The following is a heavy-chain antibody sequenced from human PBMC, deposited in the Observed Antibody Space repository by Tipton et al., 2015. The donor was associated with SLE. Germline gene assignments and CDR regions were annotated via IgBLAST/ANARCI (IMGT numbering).Heavy chain of an antibody. J-gene: IGHJ3*02. D-gene: IGHD3-10*01. CDR3: ARSRLYPGPDAFDI. V-gene: IGHV4-61*09. CDR1: GGSISSGDYY. Sequence: TLSLTCTVSGGSISSGDYYWNWIRQPAGKGLEWIGHIYTSGSTNYNPSLKSRVTISVDTSKNQFSLKLSSVTAADTAVYYCARSRLYPGPDAFDIWGQGTLVTVSS. CDR2: IYTSGST.